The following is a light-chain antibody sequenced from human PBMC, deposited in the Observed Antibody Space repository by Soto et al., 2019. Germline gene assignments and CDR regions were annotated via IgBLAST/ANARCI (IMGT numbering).Light chain of an antibody. V-gene: IGKV1-33*01. J-gene: IGKJ2*01. CDR3: EHYDNRPMYT. CDR1: QDIYNY. Sequence: DIQMTQSPSSLSASVGDRITITCQASQDIYNYLNWYQQKPGKAPKIPISDASNLETGVPSRFSGGGSGTDFTFTISSLQPEDIATNYYEHYDNRPMYTCGQGTKLEIK. CDR2: DAS.